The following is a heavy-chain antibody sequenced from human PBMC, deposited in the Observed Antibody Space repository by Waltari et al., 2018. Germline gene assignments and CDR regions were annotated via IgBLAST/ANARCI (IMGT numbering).Heavy chain of an antibody. CDR2: ISSSGSTI. CDR3: ATLTSALNYDFWSGAPDY. J-gene: IGHJ4*02. CDR1: GFTFSSYE. D-gene: IGHD3-3*01. Sequence: GESGGGLVQPGGSLRLSCAASGFTFSSYEMNWVRQALGKGLEWVSYISSSGSTIYYADSVKGRFTISRDNAKNSLYLQMNSLRAEDTAVYYCATLTSALNYDFWSGAPDYWGQGTLVTVSS. V-gene: IGHV3-48*03.